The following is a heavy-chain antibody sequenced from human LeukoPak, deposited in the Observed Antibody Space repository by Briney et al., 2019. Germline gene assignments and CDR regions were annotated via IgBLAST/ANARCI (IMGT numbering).Heavy chain of an antibody. CDR1: GYTFTSYD. CDR2: MNPNSGNT. CDR3: ARGRDGYNLNYYMDV. J-gene: IGHJ6*03. Sequence: ASVKVSCKASGYTFTSYDINWVRQATGQGLEWMGWMNPNSGNTGYAQKFQGRVTMTRNTSISTAYMELSSLRSEDTAVYYCARGRDGYNLNYYMDVWGKGTTVTVSS. V-gene: IGHV1-8*01. D-gene: IGHD5-24*01.